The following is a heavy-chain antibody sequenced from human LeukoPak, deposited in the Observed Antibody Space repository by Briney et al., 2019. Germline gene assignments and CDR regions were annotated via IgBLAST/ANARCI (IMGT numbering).Heavy chain of an antibody. CDR1: GFTVSGIY. CDR2: IYGDGTT. Sequence: GGSLRLSCAASGFTVSGIYMSWVRQAPGKGLECVSVIYGDGTTYYADSVKGRFTISRDNSKTTLGPQLDSLRVEDTAMYYCARGGHYYDPWGQGTLVTVSS. D-gene: IGHD3-22*01. V-gene: IGHV3-53*01. J-gene: IGHJ5*02. CDR3: ARGGHYYDP.